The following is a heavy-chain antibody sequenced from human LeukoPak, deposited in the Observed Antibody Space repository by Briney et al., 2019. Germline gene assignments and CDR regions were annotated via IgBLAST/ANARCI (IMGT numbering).Heavy chain of an antibody. D-gene: IGHD2-15*01. J-gene: IGHJ3*02. Sequence: SETLSLTCTLSGGSINNYYWSWIRQPAGKGLEWIGRIYIRGSTNCNPSLKSRVTMSVDTSKNQFSLKLSSVTAADTAVYYCARGRYCSADICSGGDAFDIWGQGTMVSVSS. V-gene: IGHV4-4*07. CDR3: ARGRYCSADICSGGDAFDI. CDR1: GGSINNYY. CDR2: IYIRGST.